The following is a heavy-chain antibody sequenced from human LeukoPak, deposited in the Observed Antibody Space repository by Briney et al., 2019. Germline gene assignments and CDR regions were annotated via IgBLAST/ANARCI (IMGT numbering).Heavy chain of an antibody. CDR1: GGSFSGYY. D-gene: IGHD6-13*01. Sequence: SETLSLTCAVYGGSFSGYYCSWIRQPPGKGLEWIGEINHSGSTNYNPSLKSRVTISVDTSKNQFSLKLSSVTAADTAVYYCARVRAAAGTGYYYYYYMDVWGKGTTVTVSS. CDR2: INHSGST. J-gene: IGHJ6*03. CDR3: ARVRAAAGTGYYYYYYMDV. V-gene: IGHV4-34*01.